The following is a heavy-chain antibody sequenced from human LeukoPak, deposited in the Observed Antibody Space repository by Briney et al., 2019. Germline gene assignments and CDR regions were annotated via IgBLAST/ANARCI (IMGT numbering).Heavy chain of an antibody. Sequence: ASVKVSCKASGYTFTSYYMHWVRQAPGQGLEWMGIINPSGGSTSYAQKFQGRVTMTRDTSTSTVYMELSSLRSEDTAVYYCARDELDEVVTGIPFDYWGQGTLVTVSS. CDR2: INPSGGST. CDR1: GYTFTSYY. J-gene: IGHJ4*02. CDR3: ARDELDEVVTGIPFDY. V-gene: IGHV1-46*01. D-gene: IGHD2-21*02.